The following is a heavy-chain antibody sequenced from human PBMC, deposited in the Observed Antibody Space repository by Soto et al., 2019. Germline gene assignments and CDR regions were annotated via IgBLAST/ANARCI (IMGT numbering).Heavy chain of an antibody. V-gene: IGHV4-59*01. CDR2: IYYSGST. Sequence: QVQLQESGPGLVKPSETLSLTCTVSGGSISSYYWSWIRQPPGKGLEWIGYIYYSGSTNYNPSLKSRVTISVDTSKNQFSLKLSSVTAADTAVYYCARDHGDTAMAPGYWGQGTLVTVSS. D-gene: IGHD5-18*01. CDR1: GGSISSYY. J-gene: IGHJ4*02. CDR3: ARDHGDTAMAPGY.